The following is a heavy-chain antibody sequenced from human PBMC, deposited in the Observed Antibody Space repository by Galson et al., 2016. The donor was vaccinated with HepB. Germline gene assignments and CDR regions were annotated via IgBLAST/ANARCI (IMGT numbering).Heavy chain of an antibody. CDR3: TRALTMVRWAYGH. Sequence: SLRLSCAASGFIFSEYYMDWVRQAPGKGLEWVGRSRNKTNSYTTEYSASAKGTFTISRDDSSNSLYLQMNRLRTEDAAVYYCTRALTMVRWAYGHWGQGTLVTVSS. CDR1: GFIFSEYY. J-gene: IGHJ4*02. D-gene: IGHD3-10*01. V-gene: IGHV3-72*01. CDR2: SRNKTNSYTT.